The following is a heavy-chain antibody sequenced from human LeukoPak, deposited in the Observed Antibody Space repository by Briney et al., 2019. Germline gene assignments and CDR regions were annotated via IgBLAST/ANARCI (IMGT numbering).Heavy chain of an antibody. CDR3: ATPTNYYDSSGYYSFDY. J-gene: IGHJ4*02. CDR1: GGTFSSYA. D-gene: IGHD3-22*01. Sequence: SVKVSCKASGGTFSSYAISWVRQAPGQGLEWMGGIIPIFGTANYAQKFQGRVTITADESTSTAYMELSSLRSEDTAVYYCATPTNYYDSSGYYSFDYWGQGTLVTASS. CDR2: IIPIFGTA. V-gene: IGHV1-69*13.